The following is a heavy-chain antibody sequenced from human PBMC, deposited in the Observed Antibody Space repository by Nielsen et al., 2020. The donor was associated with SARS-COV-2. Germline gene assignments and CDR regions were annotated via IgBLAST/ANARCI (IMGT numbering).Heavy chain of an antibody. Sequence: GESLKISCAASGFTFYSYAMTWVRQAPGKGLEWVSVIYSGDRSTYYADSVKGRFTTSRDNSKNTLYLQMNSLRAEDTAVYYCARESLGGEVFDYWGQGTLVTVSS. V-gene: IGHV3-23*03. CDR3: ARESLGGEVFDY. CDR1: GFTFYSYA. CDR2: IYSGDRST. D-gene: IGHD3-16*01. J-gene: IGHJ4*02.